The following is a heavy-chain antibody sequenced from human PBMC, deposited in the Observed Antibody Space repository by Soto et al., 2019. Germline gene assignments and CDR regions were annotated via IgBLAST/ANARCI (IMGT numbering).Heavy chain of an antibody. Sequence: QVQLQESGPRLVKPSETLSLTCTVSGASVSGGSYYWTWIRQPPGKGLEWVGYIYFTGGTKYSPSLKNRVSMSADTSKNQFSLKLSSVTTADTAVYYCATAGDGYNYWGQGILVTVSS. CDR2: IYFTGGT. V-gene: IGHV4-61*01. D-gene: IGHD5-12*01. J-gene: IGHJ4*02. CDR1: GASVSGGSYY. CDR3: ATAGDGYNY.